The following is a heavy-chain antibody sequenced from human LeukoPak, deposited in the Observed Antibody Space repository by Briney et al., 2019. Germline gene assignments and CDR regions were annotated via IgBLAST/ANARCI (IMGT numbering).Heavy chain of an antibody. J-gene: IGHJ4*02. CDR3: AHRHRLACGGDCFKVTNYFDY. CDR2: IYWNDDK. D-gene: IGHD2-21*02. Sequence: SGPTLVNPTQTLTLTCTFSGFSLSTSGVGVGWIRQPPGKALEWLALIYWNDDKRYSPSLKSRLTITKDTSKNQVVLTMTNMDPVDTATYYCAHRHRLACGGDCFKVTNYFDYWGQGTLVTVSS. CDR1: GFSLSTSGVG. V-gene: IGHV2-5*01.